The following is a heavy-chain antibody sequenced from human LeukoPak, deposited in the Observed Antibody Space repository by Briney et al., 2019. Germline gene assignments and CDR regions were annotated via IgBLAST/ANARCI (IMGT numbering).Heavy chain of an antibody. J-gene: IGHJ4*02. CDR3: ARRAPYSYEWSTLDY. CDR1: GASINSKY. Sequence: PSETLSLTCTVSGASINSKYWSWIRQSAGKGLEWIGRIYASGTTNYSPSLKSRVTMSVDTSKNQFSLKLSSVTAADTAVYYCARRAPYSYEWSTLDYWGQGTLVTVSS. D-gene: IGHD5-18*01. CDR2: IYASGTT. V-gene: IGHV4-4*07.